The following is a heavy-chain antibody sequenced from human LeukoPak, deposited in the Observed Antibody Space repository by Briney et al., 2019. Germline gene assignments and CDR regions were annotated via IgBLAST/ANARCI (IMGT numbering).Heavy chain of an antibody. CDR1: GGAFRNYY. CDR2: INHSGST. Sequence: SETLSLTCAVYGGAFRNYYWSWIRQPPGKGLEWIGEINHSGSTKYNPSLKSRVTISVDRSKNQFSLKLSSVTAADTAVYYCARGPDFYDSSGYYPTWGQGTLVTVSS. CDR3: ARGPDFYDSSGYYPT. D-gene: IGHD3-22*01. V-gene: IGHV4-34*01. J-gene: IGHJ5*02.